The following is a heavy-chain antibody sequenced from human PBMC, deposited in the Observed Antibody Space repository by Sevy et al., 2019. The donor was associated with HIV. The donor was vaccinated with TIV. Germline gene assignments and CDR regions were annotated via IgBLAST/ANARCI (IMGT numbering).Heavy chain of an antibody. CDR1: GFTFSSYW. CDR3: ARAQQVTMLVVIGGLYFDF. J-gene: IGHJ4*02. V-gene: IGHV3-7*01. CDR2: IKPDMSEK. Sequence: GGSLRLSCAASGFTFSSYWMTWVRQAPGKGLEWVANIKPDMSEKYYADSVKGRFTISRDNARNSLYLQMEGLEAEDTAVYYCARAQQVTMLVVIGGLYFDFWGQGTLVTVSS. D-gene: IGHD3-22*01.